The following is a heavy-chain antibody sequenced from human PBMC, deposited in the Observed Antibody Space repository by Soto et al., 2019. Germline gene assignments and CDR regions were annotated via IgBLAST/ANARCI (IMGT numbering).Heavy chain of an antibody. V-gene: IGHV3-64*01. CDR1: GFTFSSYD. J-gene: IGHJ4*02. CDR2: ISSHGGTT. Sequence: EVQLAESGGGMVQPGGSLRLSCVASGFTFSSYDMHRVRQAPGKGLEYVSSISSHGGTTYYGNSVKGRFNISRDNFKNTLYLQTGRVNGEEMVVYYFVGRVSGNYGSWCQGSLVTVS. D-gene: IGHD1-7*01. CDR3: VGRVSGNYGS.